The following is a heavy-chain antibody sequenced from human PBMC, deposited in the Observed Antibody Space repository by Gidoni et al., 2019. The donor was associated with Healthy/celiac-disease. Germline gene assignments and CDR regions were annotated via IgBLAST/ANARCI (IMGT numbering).Heavy chain of an antibody. J-gene: IGHJ6*02. CDR2: ISAYNGNT. CDR1: GYTFTSYG. V-gene: IGHV1-18*01. D-gene: IGHD3-9*01. Sequence: QVQLVQSGAEVKKPGASVKVSCKASGYTFTSYGISWVRQAPGQGLEWMGWISAYNGNTNYAQKLQGRVTMTTDTSTSTAYMELRSLRSDDTAVYYCARDQKGERYFDWFQREGYYYGMDVWGQGTTVTVSS. CDR3: ARDQKGERYFDWFQREGYYYGMDV.